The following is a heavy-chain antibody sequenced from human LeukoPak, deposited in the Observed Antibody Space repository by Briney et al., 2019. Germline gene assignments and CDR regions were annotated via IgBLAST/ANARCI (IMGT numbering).Heavy chain of an antibody. CDR2: ISGYTAHT. CDR3: ARPANLYYSSDAFAL. CDR1: GYSFTDYS. D-gene: IGHD2/OR15-2a*01. Sequence: ASVKVSCTASGYSFTDYSINWVRLAPGQGLEWIGWISGYTAHTEYAQKFQGRVTMATNTSTNTAAMELTNLRSDDTAVYYCARPANLYYSSDAFALWGQGTMVTVSS. J-gene: IGHJ3*01. V-gene: IGHV1-18*01.